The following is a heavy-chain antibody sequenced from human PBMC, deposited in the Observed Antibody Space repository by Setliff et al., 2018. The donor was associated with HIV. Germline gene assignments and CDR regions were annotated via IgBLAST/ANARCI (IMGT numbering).Heavy chain of an antibody. CDR1: GGSFSGNY. J-gene: IGHJ4*02. CDR3: AGRFYYDNSGYLDLPDY. V-gene: IGHV3-23*01. D-gene: IGHD3-22*01. Sequence: PSETLSLTCAIYGGSFSGNYWSWIRQAPGKGLEWVSGISGSGDRTYHADSVKGRFVISRDNSRNTLYLQMNDLRAEDTATYFCAGRFYYDNSGYLDLPDYWGLGTPVTVSS. CDR2: ISGSGDRT.